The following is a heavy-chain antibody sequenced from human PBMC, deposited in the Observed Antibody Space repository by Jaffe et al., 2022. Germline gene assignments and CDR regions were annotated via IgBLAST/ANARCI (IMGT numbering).Heavy chain of an antibody. CDR2: FDPEDGET. D-gene: IGHD3-16*02. V-gene: IGHV1-24*01. Sequence: QVQLVQSGAEVKKPGASVKVSCKVSGYTLTELSMHWVRQAPGKGLEWMGGFDPEDGETIYAQKFQGRVTMTEDTSTDTAYMELSSLRSEDTAVYYCATGGGYDYIWGSYRWADYFDYWGQGTLVTVSS. CDR3: ATGGGYDYIWGSYRWADYFDY. J-gene: IGHJ4*02. CDR1: GYTLTELS.